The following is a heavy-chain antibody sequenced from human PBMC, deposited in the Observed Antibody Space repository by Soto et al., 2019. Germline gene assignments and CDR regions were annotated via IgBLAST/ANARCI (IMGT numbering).Heavy chain of an antibody. V-gene: IGHV3-23*01. Sequence: GGSLRLSCAASGFTFSSYAMSWVRQAPGKGLEWVSAISGSGGSTYYADSVKGRFTISRDNSKNTLYLQMNSLRAEDTAVYYCAKDQLDYYYYGMDVWGQGTTVTVSS. CDR1: GFTFSSYA. D-gene: IGHD6-13*01. J-gene: IGHJ6*02. CDR2: ISGSGGST. CDR3: AKDQLDYYYYGMDV.